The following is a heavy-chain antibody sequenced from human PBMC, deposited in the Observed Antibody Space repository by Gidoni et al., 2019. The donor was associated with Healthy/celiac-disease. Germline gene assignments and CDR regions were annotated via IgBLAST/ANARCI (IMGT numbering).Heavy chain of an antibody. Sequence: EVQLVESGGGLVQPGRSLRLSCAASGFTFDDYAMHWVRQAPGKGLGWVSGISWNSGSIGYADSVKGRFTISRDNAKNSLYLQMNSLRAEDTALYYCAKGPIAAPPGYWGQGTLVTVSS. V-gene: IGHV3-9*01. CDR2: ISWNSGSI. J-gene: IGHJ4*02. D-gene: IGHD6-6*01. CDR1: GFTFDDYA. CDR3: AKGPIAAPPGY.